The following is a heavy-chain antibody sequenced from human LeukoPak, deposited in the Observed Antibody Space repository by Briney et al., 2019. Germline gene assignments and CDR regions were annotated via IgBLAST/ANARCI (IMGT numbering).Heavy chain of an antibody. CDR3: ARQGEYYYDSSGYYGDFDH. D-gene: IGHD3-22*01. CDR2: IYPGDSDT. J-gene: IGHJ4*02. Sequence: GESLKISCKGSGYSFTSYWIGWVRQMPGNGLEWMGIIYPGDSDTRYSPSFEGQVTISADKSISTAYLQWSSLKASDTAMYYCARQGEYYYDSSGYYGDFDHWGQGTLVTVSS. V-gene: IGHV5-51*01. CDR1: GYSFTSYW.